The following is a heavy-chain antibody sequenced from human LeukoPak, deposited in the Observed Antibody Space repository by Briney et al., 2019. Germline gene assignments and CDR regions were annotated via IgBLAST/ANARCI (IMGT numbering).Heavy chain of an antibody. V-gene: IGHV3-23*01. Sequence: GGSLRLSCAASGFTFSNYAMTWVRQAPGKGLEWVSGISGSGGSTYYADSVKGRFTISRDSSKNTLYLQMNSLRAEDTAVYYCAREPNRWIDYYYGMDVWGQGTTVTVSS. D-gene: IGHD1-26*01. CDR3: AREPNRWIDYYYGMDV. J-gene: IGHJ6*02. CDR2: ISGSGGST. CDR1: GFTFSNYA.